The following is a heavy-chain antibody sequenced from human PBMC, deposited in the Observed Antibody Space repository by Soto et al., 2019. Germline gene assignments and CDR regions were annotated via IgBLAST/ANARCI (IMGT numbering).Heavy chain of an antibody. CDR1: GFTFSDYY. CDR3: AKDVHYDSSGGLDH. V-gene: IGHV3-11*06. CDR2: ISSSSSYT. Sequence: GGSLRLSCAASGFTFSDYYMSWIRQAPGKGLEWGSYISSSSSYTNYADSVKGRFTISRDNAQNSLYLQMNSLRAEDTAVYYCAKDVHYDSSGGLDHWGQGTLVTVSS. J-gene: IGHJ4*02. D-gene: IGHD3-22*01.